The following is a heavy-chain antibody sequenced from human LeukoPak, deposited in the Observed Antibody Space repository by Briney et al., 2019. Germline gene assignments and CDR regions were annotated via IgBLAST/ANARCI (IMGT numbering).Heavy chain of an antibody. D-gene: IGHD1-1*01. CDR3: ASGLQVLEYFQH. V-gene: IGHV4-34*01. CDR1: GGSFSGYY. J-gene: IGHJ1*01. CDR2: INHSGST. Sequence: PSETLSLTCAVYGGSFSGYYWGWIRQPPGKGLEWIGEINHSGSTNYNPSLKSRVTISVDTSKNQFSLKLSSVTAADTAVYYCASGLQVLEYFQHWGQGTLVTVSS.